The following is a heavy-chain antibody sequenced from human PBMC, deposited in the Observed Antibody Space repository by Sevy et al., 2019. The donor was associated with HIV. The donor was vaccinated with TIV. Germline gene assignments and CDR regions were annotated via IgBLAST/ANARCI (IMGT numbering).Heavy chain of an antibody. CDR2: ISRTGSTV. V-gene: IGHV3-11*04. CDR1: GFTFGDYY. CDR3: VRDYGHLRLYGMDV. Sequence: GGSLRLSCAASGFTFGDYYMSWVRQAPGQGLEWIAYISRTGSTVYYGDSVKGRFTISRDNAERSLYLQMNSLRVGDTAVYFCVRDYGHLRLYGMDVRGPGTTVTVSS. J-gene: IGHJ6*02. D-gene: IGHD3-10*01.